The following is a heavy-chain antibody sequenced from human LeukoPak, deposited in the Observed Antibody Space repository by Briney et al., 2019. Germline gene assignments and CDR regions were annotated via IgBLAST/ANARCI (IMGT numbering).Heavy chain of an antibody. Sequence: SETLSLTCTVSGGSISSYYWSWIRQPPGKGLEWIGSIYYSGSTYYNPSLKSRVTITVDTSKNQFSLKLSSVTAADTAVYYCARQNWAFDYWGQGTLVTVSS. D-gene: IGHD7-27*01. J-gene: IGHJ4*02. CDR2: IYYSGST. CDR3: ARQNWAFDY. CDR1: GGSISSYY. V-gene: IGHV4-39*01.